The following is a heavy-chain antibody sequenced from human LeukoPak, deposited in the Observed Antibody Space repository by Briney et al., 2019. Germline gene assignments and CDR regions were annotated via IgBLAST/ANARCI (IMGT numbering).Heavy chain of an antibody. CDR2: ISSSGSSI. Sequence: KTGGSLRLSCAASGFTFTNNFMSWVRQAPGKGLEWVSYISSSGSSIYYADSVEGRFSISRDNAKNSLYLQMNSLRAEDTAVYYCARVGVHSSHYYFNLIFDYWGQGTLVTVSS. V-gene: IGHV3-11*01. D-gene: IGHD2/OR15-2a*01. CDR3: ARVGVHSSHYYFNLIFDY. CDR1: GFTFTNNF. J-gene: IGHJ4*02.